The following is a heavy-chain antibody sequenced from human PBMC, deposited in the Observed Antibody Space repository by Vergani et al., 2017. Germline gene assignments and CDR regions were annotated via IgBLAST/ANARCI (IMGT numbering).Heavy chain of an antibody. V-gene: IGHV3-21*01. CDR2: ISCSSANI. CDR1: GFTFSSYT. J-gene: IGHJ5*02. D-gene: IGHD6-19*01. CDR3: ASGQAVYQLLYLSYFDP. Sequence: VQLVETGGGVVQPGGSLRLYCAASGFTFSSYTMTWFRQAPGKGLQWVSSISCSSANIHYADSVKGRFTVSRDSGRNSLYLPMKCLSAEDTAVYYCASGQAVYQLLYLSYFDPWGQGTLVTVSS.